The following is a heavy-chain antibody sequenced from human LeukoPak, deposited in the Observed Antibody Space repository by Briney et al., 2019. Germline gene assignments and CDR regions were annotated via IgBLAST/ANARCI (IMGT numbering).Heavy chain of an antibody. Sequence: GGSLRLSCAASGFTFSRYWMTWVRQAPGKGPEWVANIKQDGTEKYYVDSVTGRFTISRDNAKDSLYLQMNSLRADDTAVYYCARMSSSSWYVCDYWGQGTLVTVAS. J-gene: IGHJ4*02. CDR1: GFTFSRYW. D-gene: IGHD6-13*01. V-gene: IGHV3-7*01. CDR2: IKQDGTEK. CDR3: ARMSSSSWYVCDY.